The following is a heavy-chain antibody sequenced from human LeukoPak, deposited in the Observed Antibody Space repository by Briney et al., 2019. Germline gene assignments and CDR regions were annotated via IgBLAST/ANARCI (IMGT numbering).Heavy chain of an antibody. CDR1: GFTFSSYE. J-gene: IGHJ4*02. D-gene: IGHD3-10*01. Sequence: PGGSLRLSCAASGFTFSSYETNWVRQAPGKGLEWVSYISSSGSTIYYADSVKGRFTISRDNAKNSLYLQMNSLRAEDTAVYYCARSHFGELLLPSDYWGQGTLVTVSS. CDR3: ARSHFGELLLPSDY. CDR2: ISSSGSTI. V-gene: IGHV3-48*03.